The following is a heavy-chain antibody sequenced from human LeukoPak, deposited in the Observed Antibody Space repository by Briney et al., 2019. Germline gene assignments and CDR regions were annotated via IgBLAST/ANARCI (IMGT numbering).Heavy chain of an antibody. V-gene: IGHV3-9*01. CDR2: ISWNSGSI. D-gene: IGHD5-24*01. J-gene: IGHJ4*02. Sequence: GGSLRLSCAASGFTFDDYAMHWVRHAPGKGLEWVSGISWNSGSIVYADSVKGRFTISRDNAKNSLYLQMNSLRAEDTALYYCAKVGDGYNHGPFDYWGQGTLVTVSS. CDR3: AKVGDGYNHGPFDY. CDR1: GFTFDDYA.